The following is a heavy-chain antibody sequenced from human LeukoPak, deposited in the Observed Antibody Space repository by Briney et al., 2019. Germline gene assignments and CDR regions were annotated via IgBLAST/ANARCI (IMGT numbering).Heavy chain of an antibody. Sequence: GGSLRLSCAASGFTFNNVWMSWVRQAPGKGLEWVAGISDSGGSTNYADSVKGRFTISRDNPKNTLYLQMNSLRAEDTAVYFCAKRGVVIRVILVGFHKEAYYFDSWGQGALVTVSS. D-gene: IGHD3-22*01. CDR2: ISDSGGST. V-gene: IGHV3-23*01. J-gene: IGHJ4*02. CDR3: AKRGVVIRVILVGFHKEAYYFDS. CDR1: GFTFNNVW.